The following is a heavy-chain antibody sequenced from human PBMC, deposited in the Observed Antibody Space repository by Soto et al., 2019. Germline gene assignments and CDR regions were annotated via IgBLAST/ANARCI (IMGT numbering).Heavy chain of an antibody. V-gene: IGHV3-74*01. CDR3: SPWGGTDGDYAVFDY. D-gene: IGHD4-17*01. CDR2: INADGSTT. Sequence: EVQLVESGGGSVQPGGSLRLSCAASGFTFSSYWMHWVRQVPGKGLMWVSRINADGSTTTYADSVKGRFTVSRDNAKKTLYLQMGSLGIEDKAVYYCSPWGGTDGDYAVFDYCGQGTLVTVSS. CDR1: GFTFSSYW. J-gene: IGHJ4*02.